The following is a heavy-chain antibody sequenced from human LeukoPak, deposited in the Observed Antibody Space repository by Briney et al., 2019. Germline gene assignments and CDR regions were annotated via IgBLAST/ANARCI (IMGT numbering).Heavy chain of an antibody. CDR3: ASEVTGRNAGWSDP. Sequence: TGGSLRLSCAASGFTVSSNYMSWVRQAPGKGLEWVSVIYSGGSTYYADSVKGRFTISRDNSKNTLYLQMNSLRAEDTAVYYCASEVTGRNAGWSDPWGQGTLVTVSS. CDR2: IYSGGST. CDR1: GFTVSSNY. J-gene: IGHJ5*02. D-gene: IGHD3-10*01. V-gene: IGHV3-53*01.